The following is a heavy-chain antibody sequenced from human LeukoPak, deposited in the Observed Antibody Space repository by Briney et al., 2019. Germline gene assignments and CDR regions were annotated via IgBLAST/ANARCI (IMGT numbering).Heavy chain of an antibody. J-gene: IGHJ4*02. CDR1: GFPLSHYW. V-gene: IGHV3-7*01. Sequence: PGGSLRLSCGAAGFPLSHYWMTWVRQAPGKGLEWVANIKQDGNEKYYVDSVKGRFTISRDNVKNSLYPQMNSLRAEDTAVYYCARGWGDYGSSWIYFDYWGQGTLVTVSS. CDR3: ARGWGDYGSSWIYFDY. D-gene: IGHD6-13*01. CDR2: IKQDGNEK.